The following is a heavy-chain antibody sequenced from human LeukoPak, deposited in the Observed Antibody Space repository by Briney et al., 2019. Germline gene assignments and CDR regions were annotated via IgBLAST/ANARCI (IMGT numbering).Heavy chain of an antibody. Sequence: SGRSLRLSCAASGFTFDDYAMHWVRQAPGKGLEWVSGISWNSGSIGYADSVKGRFTISRDNSKNTLYLQMNSLRAEDTAMYYCAKEGEIVGPSYFDYWGQGTLVTVSS. D-gene: IGHD1-26*01. CDR3: AKEGEIVGPSYFDY. CDR2: ISWNSGSI. V-gene: IGHV3-9*01. J-gene: IGHJ4*02. CDR1: GFTFDDYA.